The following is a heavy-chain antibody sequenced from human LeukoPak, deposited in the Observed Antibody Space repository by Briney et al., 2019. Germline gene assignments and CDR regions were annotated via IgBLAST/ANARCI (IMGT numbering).Heavy chain of an antibody. V-gene: IGHV1-69*13. Sequence: ASVKVSCKASGGTFSSYAISWVRQAPGQGLEWMGGIIPIFGTANYAQKFQGRVTITADESTSTAYMELNSLRSEDTAVYYCARVKGYYDSSGYLDLRAFDIWGQGTMVTVSS. CDR2: IIPIFGTA. CDR3: ARVKGYYDSSGYLDLRAFDI. D-gene: IGHD3-22*01. CDR1: GGTFSSYA. J-gene: IGHJ3*02.